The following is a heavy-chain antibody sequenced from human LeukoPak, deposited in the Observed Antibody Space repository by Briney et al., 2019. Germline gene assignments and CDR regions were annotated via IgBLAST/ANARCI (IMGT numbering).Heavy chain of an antibody. CDR3: ARDFSGGNSRNAFDI. Sequence: SETLSLTCTVSGGSISSGDYYWSWIRQPPGKGLEWIGYIYYSGSTYYNPSLKSRVTISVDTSKNQFSLKLSSVTAADTAVYYCARDFSGGNSRNAFDIWGQGTMVTVSS. D-gene: IGHD4-23*01. CDR2: IYYSGST. J-gene: IGHJ3*02. V-gene: IGHV4-30-4*01. CDR1: GGSISSGDYY.